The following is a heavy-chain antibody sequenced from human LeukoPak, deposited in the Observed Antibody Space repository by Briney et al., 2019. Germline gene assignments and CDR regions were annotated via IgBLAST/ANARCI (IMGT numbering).Heavy chain of an antibody. D-gene: IGHD3-10*01. V-gene: IGHV3-23*01. CDR1: GFTLSDYA. Sequence: PGGSLRLACAASGFTLSDYAMSWVRQAPGGGLEWVSSMSRTSAKTYYADSVKGLFTISRDETNNTLFLQMNSLRAGDTALYYGAKGKAGFGELFDWGPGTLVTVSS. J-gene: IGHJ4*02. CDR2: MSRTSAKT. CDR3: AKGKAGFGELFD.